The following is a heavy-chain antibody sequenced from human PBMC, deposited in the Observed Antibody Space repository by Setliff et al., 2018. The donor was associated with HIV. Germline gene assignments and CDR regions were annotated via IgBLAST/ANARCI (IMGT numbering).Heavy chain of an antibody. V-gene: IGHV4-59*01. CDR2: THHSGST. CDR1: GGSISNYY. CDR3: SRQQLDGFRYKYYYMDV. D-gene: IGHD6-13*01. Sequence: PSETLSLTCIVSGGSISNYYWGWIRQSPGKGLEWIGFTHHSGSTSYNPSLESRVTRPLDTANNHFSLNLRSVTAADTAVYYCSRQQLDGFRYKYYYMDVWGKGTTVTVSS. J-gene: IGHJ6*03.